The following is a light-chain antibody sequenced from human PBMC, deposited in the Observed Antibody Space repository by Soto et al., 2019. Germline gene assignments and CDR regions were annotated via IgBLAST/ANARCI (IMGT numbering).Light chain of an antibody. Sequence: EIVLTQSPGTLSLSPGERATLSCSASQTVNNNYVAWYQQKPGQAPRLLIFRASNKATGIPDRFSGSGSGTEFTLTISSLQSEDYAVYYCQQYGISPPITFGQGTRLEIK. CDR2: RAS. J-gene: IGKJ5*01. V-gene: IGKV3-20*01. CDR3: QQYGISPPIT. CDR1: QTVNNNY.